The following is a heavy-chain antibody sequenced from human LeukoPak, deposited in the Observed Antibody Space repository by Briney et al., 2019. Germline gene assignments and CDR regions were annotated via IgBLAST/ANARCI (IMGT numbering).Heavy chain of an antibody. J-gene: IGHJ6*02. CDR1: GFTFTSYS. Sequence: GGSLRLSCAAAGFTFTSYSMNWVRQAPGRGLEWVSSISGDSIYIYYADSVRGRFTISRDNAKSSLFLQMNSLRAEDTAVYYCARLQGGSAWYYGMDVWGQGTTVTVSS. D-gene: IGHD3-10*01. V-gene: IGHV3-21*01. CDR2: ISGDSIYI. CDR3: ARLQGGSAWYYGMDV.